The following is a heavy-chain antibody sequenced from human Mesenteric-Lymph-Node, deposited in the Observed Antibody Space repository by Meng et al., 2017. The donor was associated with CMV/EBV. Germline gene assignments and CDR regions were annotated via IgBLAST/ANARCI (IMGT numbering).Heavy chain of an antibody. V-gene: IGHV4-31*02. CDR2: IYYRGST. Sequence: GASSSSRGYYWSWIRQHPGKGLEWIGYIYYRGSTYYNPSLKSRVSISVDTSENQFSLKLSAVTAADTAVYYCARGHPVYSGSYFSHWGQGTLVTVSS. CDR1: GASSSSRGYY. J-gene: IGHJ4*02. CDR3: ARGHPVYSGSYFSH. D-gene: IGHD1-26*01.